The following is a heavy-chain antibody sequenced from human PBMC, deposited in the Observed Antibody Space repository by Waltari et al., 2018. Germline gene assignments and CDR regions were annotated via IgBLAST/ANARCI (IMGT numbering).Heavy chain of an antibody. CDR2: RRSSGGSV. Sequence: EVQLVESGGGLVKPGGSLRLSCAASGFTFRIYSMNWMRQTPGMGITELGSRRSSGGSVTHPDQPRGRFTVSRDNAGDSLYLQMNSLTVEDTATYYCSRGITIVEAQDNDDYWGQGTLVTVSS. CDR3: SRGITIVEAQDNDDY. D-gene: IGHD3-10*01. CDR1: GFTFRIYS. V-gene: IGHV3-21*02. J-gene: IGHJ4*02.